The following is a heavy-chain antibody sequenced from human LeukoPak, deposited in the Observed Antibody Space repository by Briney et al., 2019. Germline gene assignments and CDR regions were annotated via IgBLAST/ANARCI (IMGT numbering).Heavy chain of an antibody. J-gene: IGHJ4*02. CDR3: AKDCYSSNYGGDYFDY. D-gene: IGHD4-23*01. Sequence: PGGSLRLSCAASGFTFSSYAMSWVRQAPGKGLEWVSAISGNGGSTYYADSVKGRLTISRDNSKNTLYLQMNSLRAEDTAVYYCAKDCYSSNYGGDYFDYWGQGTLVTVSS. CDR2: ISGNGGST. V-gene: IGHV3-23*01. CDR1: GFTFSSYA.